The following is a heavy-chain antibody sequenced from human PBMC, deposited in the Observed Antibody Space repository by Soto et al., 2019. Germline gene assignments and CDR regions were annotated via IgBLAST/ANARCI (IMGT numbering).Heavy chain of an antibody. Sequence: WTWIRQPPGKGLEWIGYFFNTGRTDYNPSLKSRVTISADKSKNQLSLRLSSVTAADTAMYYCVRVYYDAFDIWGQGTMVTVSS. CDR3: VRVYYDAFDI. J-gene: IGHJ3*02. D-gene: IGHD3-10*01. CDR2: FFNTGRT. V-gene: IGHV4-59*01.